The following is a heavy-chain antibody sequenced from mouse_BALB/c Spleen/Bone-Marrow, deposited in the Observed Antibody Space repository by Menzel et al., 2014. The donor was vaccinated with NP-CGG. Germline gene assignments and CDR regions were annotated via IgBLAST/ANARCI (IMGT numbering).Heavy chain of an antibody. CDR2: INPDSNTI. D-gene: IGHD1-2*01. CDR1: GFDFSGFW. CDR3: ARLGYYGSFAY. Sequence: EVKLMESGGGLVQPGGSLKLSCAASGFDFSGFWMSWVRQAPGRGLEWIGEINPDSNTINYSPSLKDKFIISRDNAKNTLYLQMGKVRSEDTALYYCARLGYYGSFAYWGQGTLVTVSA. V-gene: IGHV4-1*02. J-gene: IGHJ3*01.